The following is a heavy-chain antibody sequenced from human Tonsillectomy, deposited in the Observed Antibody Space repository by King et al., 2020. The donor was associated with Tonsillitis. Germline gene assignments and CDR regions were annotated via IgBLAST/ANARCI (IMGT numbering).Heavy chain of an antibody. Sequence: VQLVEFGGGVVQPGRSLRLSCVASGFIFSSYGMHWVRQAPGKGLEWVAVIWYDGSNEYYVDSVKGRFTISRDNSKNTLYLQMSSLRAEDTAVYFCARGDRLVDIWGQGTMVTVSS. V-gene: IGHV3-33*08. CDR2: IWYDGSNE. J-gene: IGHJ3*02. D-gene: IGHD3-16*01. CDR3: ARGDRLVDI. CDR1: GFIFSSYG.